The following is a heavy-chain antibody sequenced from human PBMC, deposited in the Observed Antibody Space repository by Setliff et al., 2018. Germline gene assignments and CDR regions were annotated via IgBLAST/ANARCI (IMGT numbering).Heavy chain of an antibody. V-gene: IGHV3-15*01. CDR3: TTDRAGCYGTTCFNAFEI. CDR1: GFTFTNAW. Sequence: LRLSCAASGFTFTNAWMSWVRQAPGKGLEWVGRIKSETDGGSIDYAAPVKDRFTISRDDSKATLYLYMDSLKTEDTAVYYCTTDRAGCYGTTCFNAFEIWGHGTMVTVSS. J-gene: IGHJ3*02. D-gene: IGHD2-2*01. CDR2: IKSETDGGSI.